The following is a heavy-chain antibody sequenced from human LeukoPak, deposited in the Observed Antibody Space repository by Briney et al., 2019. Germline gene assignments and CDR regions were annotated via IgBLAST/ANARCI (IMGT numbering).Heavy chain of an antibody. V-gene: IGHV4-31*03. J-gene: IGHJ4*02. D-gene: IGHD1-26*01. CDR1: GGSISSGGYS. Sequence: SETLSLTCTVSGGSISSGGYSWSWIRQHPGKGLEWIGYIYYSGSTYYNPSLKSRVTISVDTSKNQFSLKLSSVTAADTAVYYCACERVGATGQNYWGQGTLVTVSS. CDR2: IYYSGST. CDR3: ACERVGATGQNY.